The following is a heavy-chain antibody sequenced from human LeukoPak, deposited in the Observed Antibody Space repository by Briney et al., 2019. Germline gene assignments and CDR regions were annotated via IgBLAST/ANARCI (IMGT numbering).Heavy chain of an antibody. Sequence: SQTLSLTCTVSGGSISSGDYYWSWIRQPPGEGLEWIGYIYYSGSTYYNPSLKSRVTISVDTSKNQFSLKLSSVTAADTAVYYCARYWDYYYGMDVWGQGTTVTVSS. CDR3: ARYWDYYYGMDV. J-gene: IGHJ6*02. CDR1: GGSISSGDYY. CDR2: IYYSGST. V-gene: IGHV4-30-4*01. D-gene: IGHD2-15*01.